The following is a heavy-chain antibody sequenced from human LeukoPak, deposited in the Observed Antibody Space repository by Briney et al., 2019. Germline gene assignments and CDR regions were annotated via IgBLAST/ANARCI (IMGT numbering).Heavy chain of an antibody. CDR2: ISYDGSNK. V-gene: IGHV3-30*18. CDR3: AKDLEAVTMIVPF. D-gene: IGHD3-22*01. Sequence: GRALTVSCPASGCTFSSYGMHWVRQAPGKGLEWVAVISYDGSNKYYADSVKGRFTISRDNSKNTLYLQMNSLRAEDTAVYYCAKDLEAVTMIVPFWGQGTLVTVSS. CDR1: GCTFSSYG. J-gene: IGHJ4*02.